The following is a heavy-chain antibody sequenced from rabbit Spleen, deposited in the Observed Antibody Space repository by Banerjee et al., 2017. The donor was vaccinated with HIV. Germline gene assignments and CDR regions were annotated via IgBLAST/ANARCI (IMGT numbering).Heavy chain of an antibody. CDR3: ARDTGSSFSSYGMDL. CDR2: IDTISTGP. J-gene: IGHJ6*01. Sequence: QEQLEESGGGLVKPEGSLTLTCKASGFDLNNYYIMSWVRQAPGKGLEWIACIDTISTGPWYASWAKGRFTISKTSSTTVTLQMTSLTAADTATYFCARDTGSSFSSYGMDLWGQGTLVTVS. V-gene: IGHV1S45*01. D-gene: IGHD8-1*01. CDR1: GFDLNNYYI.